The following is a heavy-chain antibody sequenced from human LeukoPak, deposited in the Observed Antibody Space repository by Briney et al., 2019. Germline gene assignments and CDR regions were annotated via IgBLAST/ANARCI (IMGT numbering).Heavy chain of an antibody. D-gene: IGHD3-22*01. CDR1: GGSISSTGYY. V-gene: IGHV4-39*07. J-gene: IGHJ6*02. Sequence: PSETLSLTCTVSGGSISSTGYYWGWIRQPPGKGLEWIGSIYYSGSTYYNPSLKSRVTISVDTSKNQFSLKLTSVTAADTAVYYCARDQKDTYYYDSSGYSADWGMDVWGQGTTVTVSS. CDR3: ARDQKDTYYYDSSGYSADWGMDV. CDR2: IYYSGST.